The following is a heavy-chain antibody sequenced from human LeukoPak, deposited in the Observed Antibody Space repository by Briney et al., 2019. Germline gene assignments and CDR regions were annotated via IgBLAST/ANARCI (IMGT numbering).Heavy chain of an antibody. V-gene: IGHV3-23*01. Sequence: PGGSLRLSCAASGFTFSSYAMSWVRQAPGKGLEWVSAISGSGGSAYYADSVKGRFTISRDNSKNTLYLQMNSLRAEDTAVYYCAKVVLGGWYFDYWGQGTLVTVSS. J-gene: IGHJ4*02. D-gene: IGHD6-19*01. CDR1: GFTFSSYA. CDR2: ISGSGGSA. CDR3: AKVVLGGWYFDY.